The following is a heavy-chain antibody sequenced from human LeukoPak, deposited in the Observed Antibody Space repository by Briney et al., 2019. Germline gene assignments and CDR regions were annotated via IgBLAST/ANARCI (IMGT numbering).Heavy chain of an antibody. CDR3: ARVYTSSWYGY. Sequence: GGSLRLSCAASGFTFNTYSMNWVRQAPGKGLERVSYISSSSSTIKYADSVKGRFTISRDNAKNSLFLQMNSLRAEDTAVYYCARVYTSSWYGYWGQGTLVTVSS. V-gene: IGHV3-48*01. CDR2: ISSSSSTI. J-gene: IGHJ4*02. D-gene: IGHD6-13*01. CDR1: GFTFNTYS.